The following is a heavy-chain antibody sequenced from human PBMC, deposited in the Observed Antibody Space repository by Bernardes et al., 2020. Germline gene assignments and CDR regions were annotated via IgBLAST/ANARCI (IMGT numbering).Heavy chain of an antibody. CDR2: INHSGST. V-gene: IGHV4-34*01. J-gene: IGHJ3*02. CDR3: AGRKITMVQGVKADDAFDI. CDR1: GGSFSGYC. D-gene: IGHD3-10*01. Sequence: SETLSLTCAVSGGSFSGYCWSWIRHRPGKGQGWIGEINHSGSTNYNSSLKRRVTISVATYTNKYSLKLSSVSAAGTAVYYCAGRKITMVQGVKADDAFDIWGQGAMLTVSS.